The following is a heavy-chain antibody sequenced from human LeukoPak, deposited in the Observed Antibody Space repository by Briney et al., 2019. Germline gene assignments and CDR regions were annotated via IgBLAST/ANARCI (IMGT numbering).Heavy chain of an antibody. CDR2: IYTSGST. CDR3: ARVGDSGSYYWSDY. Sequence: SQTLSLTCTVSGGSISSGSYYWSWIRQPAGKGLERIGRIYTSGSTNYNPSLKSRVTISVDTSKNQFSLKLSSVTAADTAVYYCARVGDSGSYYWSDYWGQGTLVTVSS. J-gene: IGHJ4*02. CDR1: GGSISSGSYY. D-gene: IGHD1-26*01. V-gene: IGHV4-61*02.